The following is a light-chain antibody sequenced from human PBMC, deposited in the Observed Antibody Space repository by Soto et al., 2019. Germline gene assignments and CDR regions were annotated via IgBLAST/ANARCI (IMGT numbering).Light chain of an antibody. CDR3: SSYTSGYTRVV. V-gene: IGLV2-14*03. J-gene: IGLJ2*01. CDR2: EVS. CDR1: SSDVGGYNS. Sequence: QSALTQPASVSGSPGQSITISCTGTSSDVGGYNSVSWYQQHPGNAPKLIISEVSVRPSGVSDRFSGSKSGNTASLTISGLQAEDEGDYYCSSYTSGYTRVVFGGGTKLTVL.